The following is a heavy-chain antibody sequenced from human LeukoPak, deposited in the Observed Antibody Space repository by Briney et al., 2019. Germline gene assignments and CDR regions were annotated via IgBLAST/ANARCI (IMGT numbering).Heavy chain of an antibody. V-gene: IGHV3-7*01. D-gene: IGHD1-14*01. Sequence: PGGSLRLSCAASGFTFTNYWLSWVRQAPGKGLEWVANINEDGSKKYYVDSVKGRFTISRDNANNLLYLQMNSLRGEDTAVYYCTRDRSRAEDDWGQGTLVTVSS. CDR3: TRDRSRAEDD. CDR2: INEDGSKK. CDR1: GFTFTNYW. J-gene: IGHJ4*02.